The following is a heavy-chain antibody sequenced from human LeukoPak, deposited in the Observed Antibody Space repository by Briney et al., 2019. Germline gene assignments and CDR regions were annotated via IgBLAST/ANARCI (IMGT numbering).Heavy chain of an antibody. CDR3: ARVIKGLHLRHYYYYYMDV. CDR1: GFTFSDYY. D-gene: IGHD2-15*01. J-gene: IGHJ6*03. Sequence: GSLRLSCAASGFTFSDYYMSWIRQPPGKGLEWIGEINHSGSTNYNPSLKSRVTISVDTSKNQFSLKLSSVTAADTAVYYCARVIKGLHLRHYYYYYMDVWGKGTTVTVSS. CDR2: INHSGST. V-gene: IGHV4-34*01.